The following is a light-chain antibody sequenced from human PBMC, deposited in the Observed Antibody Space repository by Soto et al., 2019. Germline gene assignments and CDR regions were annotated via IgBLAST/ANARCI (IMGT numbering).Light chain of an antibody. J-gene: IGKJ3*01. CDR1: QSISSN. Sequence: EIVMTQSPATLSVSPGERATLSCRASQSISSNLAWYQQKLGQAPRLLIYRASTRATGIPARFSGSGSGTDFTLTISSLEPEDFAVYYCQQRSNWLLGPGTKGDI. V-gene: IGKV3-15*01. CDR2: RAS. CDR3: QQRSNWL.